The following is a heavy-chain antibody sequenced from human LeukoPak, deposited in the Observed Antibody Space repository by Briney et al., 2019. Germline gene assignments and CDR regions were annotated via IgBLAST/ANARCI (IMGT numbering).Heavy chain of an antibody. CDR2: IYYSGST. D-gene: IGHD6-19*01. Sequence: SETLSLTCTVSGGSISSYYWSWIRQPPGKGLEWIGYIYYSGSTNYNPSLKSRVTISVDTSKNQFSLKLSSVTAADTAVYYCAREAVAGRGAHWFDPWGQGTLVTVSS. CDR1: GGSISSYY. CDR3: AREAVAGRGAHWFDP. V-gene: IGHV4-59*01. J-gene: IGHJ5*02.